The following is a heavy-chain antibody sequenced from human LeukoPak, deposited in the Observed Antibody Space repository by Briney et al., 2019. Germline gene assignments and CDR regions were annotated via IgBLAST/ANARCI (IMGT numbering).Heavy chain of an antibody. D-gene: IGHD2-2*01. Sequence: GASVKVSCKASGYTFTGYYMHWVRQRPAQGLEWVGWINPNSGGTNYEQKFQGRDTMTRDTSISTAYMELSRLRSDDTAVYYCARYIVVVPAAIVTGDDAFDIWGQGTMVTVSS. CDR3: ARYIVVVPAAIVTGDDAFDI. V-gene: IGHV1-2*02. CDR2: INPNSGGT. J-gene: IGHJ3*02. CDR1: GYTFTGYY.